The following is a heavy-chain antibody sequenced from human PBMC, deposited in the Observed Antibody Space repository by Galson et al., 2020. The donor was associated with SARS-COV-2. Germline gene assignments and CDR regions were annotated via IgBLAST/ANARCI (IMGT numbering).Heavy chain of an antibody. CDR1: GFTLSNSG. CDR2: IWYDGSNK. Sequence: GESLKISCAASGFTLSNSGMLWVRQAPGKGLEWVAVIWYDGSNKYYADSVKGRFTISRDNSKNTLYLQMNSLRAEDTAVYYCARDLAPGSSGYYSFMDVWGKGTTVTISS. D-gene: IGHD3-22*01. J-gene: IGHJ6*03. V-gene: IGHV3-33*01. CDR3: ARDLAPGSSGYYSFMDV.